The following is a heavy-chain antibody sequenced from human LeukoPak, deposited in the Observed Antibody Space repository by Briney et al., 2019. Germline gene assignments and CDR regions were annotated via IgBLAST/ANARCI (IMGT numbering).Heavy chain of an antibody. CDR1: GYTFTGYY. CDR2: INPNSGGT. CDR3: ARRPMGGYTLDY. J-gene: IGHJ4*02. V-gene: IGHV1-2*06. D-gene: IGHD5-24*01. Sequence: GASVKVSCKASGYTFTGYYMHWVRQAPGQGLEWMGRINPNSGGTNYAQKFQGRVTMTRDTSISTAYMELSRLRSDDTAVYYCARRPMGGYTLDYWGQGTLVTVSS.